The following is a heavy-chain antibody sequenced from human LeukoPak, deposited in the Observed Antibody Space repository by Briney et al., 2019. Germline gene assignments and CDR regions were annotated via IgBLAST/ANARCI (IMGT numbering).Heavy chain of an antibody. V-gene: IGHV3-21*01. D-gene: IGHD3-22*01. Sequence: PGGSLRLSCAASGFTFSSYGMSWVRQAPGKGLEWVSSISSSSSYIYYADSVKGRFTISRDNAKNSLYLQMNSLRAEDTAVYYCARDHYDSSPRTPAFDIWGQGAMVTVSS. J-gene: IGHJ3*02. CDR3: ARDHYDSSPRTPAFDI. CDR1: GFTFSSYG. CDR2: ISSSSSYI.